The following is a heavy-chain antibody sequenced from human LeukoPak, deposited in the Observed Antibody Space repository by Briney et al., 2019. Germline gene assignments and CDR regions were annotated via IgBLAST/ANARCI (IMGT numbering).Heavy chain of an antibody. CDR1: GFTFSTYW. D-gene: IGHD6-13*01. CDR3: ARGGAAWPDF. CDR2: IKADGGEK. J-gene: IGHJ4*02. V-gene: IGHV3-7*01. Sequence: GGSLRLSCAASGFTFSTYWMNWFRQTPGKGLGWVAKIKADGGEKDHVASVKGRFTISRDNAKNSLYLQMNSLRVEDTAVYYCARGGAAWPDFWGQGTLVTVSS.